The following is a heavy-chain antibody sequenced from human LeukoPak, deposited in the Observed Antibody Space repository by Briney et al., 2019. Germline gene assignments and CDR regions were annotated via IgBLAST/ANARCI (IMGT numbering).Heavy chain of an antibody. D-gene: IGHD3-16*01. Sequence: SETLSLTCTVSGGSISSYYWSWIRQPPGKGLEWIGYIYYSGSTNYNPSLKSRVTISVDTSKNQFSLKLSSVTAADAAVYYCARWGFNYYYMDVWGKGTTVTVSS. V-gene: IGHV4-59*01. CDR2: IYYSGST. J-gene: IGHJ6*03. CDR3: ARWGFNYYYMDV. CDR1: GGSISSYY.